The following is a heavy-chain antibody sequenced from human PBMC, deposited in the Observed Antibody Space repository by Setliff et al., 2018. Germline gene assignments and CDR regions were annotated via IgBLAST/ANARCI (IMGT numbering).Heavy chain of an antibody. V-gene: IGHV1-3*01. CDR3: ARRGDYGDY. Sequence: ASVKVSCKASGYPFTSNSMHWVRQAPGQRLEWMGWINAGNGNTNYSQRLQGRVTMTTDTSTSTAYMELRDLRYDDTAVYYCARRGDYGDYWGQGTLVTVSS. CDR1: GYPFTSNS. CDR2: INAGNGNT. J-gene: IGHJ4*02. D-gene: IGHD4-17*01.